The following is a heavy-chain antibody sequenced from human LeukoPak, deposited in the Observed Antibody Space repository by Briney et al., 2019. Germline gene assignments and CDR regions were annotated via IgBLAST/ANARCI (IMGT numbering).Heavy chain of an antibody. CDR2: ISDSGGST. J-gene: IGHJ4*02. CDR1: GFTFSSYG. Sequence: GGSLRLSCAASGFTFSSYGMNWVRLAPGKGLEWVSSISDSGGSTYYADSAKGRFTISRDNSKNTLYLQMDSLRAEDTAVYYCARDYADYVGFFFFDHWGQGTLVTVSS. D-gene: IGHD4-17*01. CDR3: ARDYADYVGFFFFDH. V-gene: IGHV3-23*01.